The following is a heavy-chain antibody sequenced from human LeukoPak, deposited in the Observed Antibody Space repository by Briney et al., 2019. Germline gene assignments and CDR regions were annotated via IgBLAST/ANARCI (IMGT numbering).Heavy chain of an antibody. CDR2: INHSGST. CDR1: GGSFSGYY. J-gene: IGHJ4*02. CDR3: SRFTLYHYGSGSLNAYYFDY. V-gene: IGHV4-34*01. D-gene: IGHD3-10*01. Sequence: SETLSLTCAVYGGSFSGYYWSWIRQPPGKGLEWIGEINHSGSTNYNPSLKSRVTISVDTSKNQFSLKLSSVTAADTAVYYCSRFTLYHYGSGSLNAYYFDYWGQGTLVTVSS.